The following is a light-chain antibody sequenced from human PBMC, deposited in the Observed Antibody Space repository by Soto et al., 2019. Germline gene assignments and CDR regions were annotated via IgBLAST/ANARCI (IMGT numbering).Light chain of an antibody. CDR2: EAS. J-gene: IGKJ4*01. Sequence: ELVLTQSPATLSLSPGERATLSCRASQSVSSYLAWYQQKPGQAPRLLIYEASNRATGIPARFSGSGSGTDFTLTISSLEPEDFAVYYCQQRKNWPPLTFGGGTKVEIK. V-gene: IGKV3-11*01. CDR1: QSVSSY. CDR3: QQRKNWPPLT.